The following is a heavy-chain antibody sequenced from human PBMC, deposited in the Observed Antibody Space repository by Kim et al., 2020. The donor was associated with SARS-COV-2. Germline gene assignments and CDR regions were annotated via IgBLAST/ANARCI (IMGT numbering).Heavy chain of an antibody. J-gene: IGHJ4*02. CDR3: ARGRITIFGVVTHFNY. V-gene: IGHV4-31*02. Sequence: ALKSRVTISVDTSKNQCSLKLSSVTAADTAVYYCARGRITIFGVVTHFNYWGQGTLVTVSS. D-gene: IGHD3-3*01.